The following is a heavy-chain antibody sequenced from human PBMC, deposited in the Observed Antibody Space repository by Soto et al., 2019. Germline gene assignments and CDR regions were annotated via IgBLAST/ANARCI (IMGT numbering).Heavy chain of an antibody. V-gene: IGHV4-34*01. CDR1: GGTLNGYY. CDR2: IDQSRGT. D-gene: IGHD1-1*01. Sequence: QVQLQQWGAGLLKTSETLSLTCAVYGGTLNGYYWRWIRQPPGKGLEWIGEIDQSRGTNYNPSLKSRVSISLDTSNIHFSLKLRSVAAADSAVYYCAGGTLTATTATDYWGQGSLVTVSS. J-gene: IGHJ4*02. CDR3: AGGTLTATTATDY.